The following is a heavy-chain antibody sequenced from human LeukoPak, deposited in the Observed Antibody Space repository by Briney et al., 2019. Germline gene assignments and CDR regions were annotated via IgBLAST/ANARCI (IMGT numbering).Heavy chain of an antibody. CDR1: GFTFSDYY. CDR3: ARYCSTTSCYNS. D-gene: IGHD2-2*02. CDR2: INTDGSSA. J-gene: IGHJ4*02. V-gene: IGHV3-74*01. Sequence: HSGGSLRLSCAASGFTFSDYYMSWIRQAPGKGLVWVSQINTDGSSANYADSVKGRFTISRDNAKNTLYLEMNSLRAEDTAVYYCARYCSTTSCYNSWGQGTLVTVSS.